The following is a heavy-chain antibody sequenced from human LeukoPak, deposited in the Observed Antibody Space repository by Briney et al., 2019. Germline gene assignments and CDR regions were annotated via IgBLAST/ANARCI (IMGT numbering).Heavy chain of an antibody. CDR3: ANHWNFWSGSDAFDI. J-gene: IGHJ3*02. CDR2: ISYEGSNK. V-gene: IGHV3-30-3*01. D-gene: IGHD3-3*01. Sequence: GGSLRLSCAASGFTFSSYAMHWVRQAPGKGLEWVAVISYEGSNKYYADSVKGRFTISRDNSKNTLYLQMNSLRAEDTAVYYCANHWNFWSGSDAFDIWGQGTMVTVSS. CDR1: GFTFSSYA.